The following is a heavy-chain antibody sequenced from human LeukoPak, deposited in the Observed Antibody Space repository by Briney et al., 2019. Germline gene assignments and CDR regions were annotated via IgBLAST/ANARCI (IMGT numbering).Heavy chain of an antibody. J-gene: IGHJ3*02. CDR2: IYSAGST. D-gene: IGHD4-17*01. CDR3: ARSMTTVTTGDI. Sequence: PGGSLRLSCAASGFTVSSTYMSWVRQAPGKGLEWVSVIYSAGSTYYADSVKGRFTISRDNSENTLYLHMNSLRAEDTAVYYCARSMTTVTTGDIWGQGTMVTVSS. V-gene: IGHV3-66*01. CDR1: GFTVSSTY.